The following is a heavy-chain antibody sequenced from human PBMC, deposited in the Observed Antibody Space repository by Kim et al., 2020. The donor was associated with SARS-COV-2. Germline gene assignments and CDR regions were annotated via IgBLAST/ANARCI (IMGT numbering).Heavy chain of an antibody. CDR1: GGSFSGYY. Sequence: SETLSLTCAVYGGSFSGYYWSWIRQPPGKGLEWIGAINHSGSTNYNPSLKSRVTISVDTSKNQFSLKLSSVTAADPAVYYCPRGGIQLRQLGYRGPGTL. CDR2: INHSGST. J-gene: IGHJ4*01. CDR3: PRGGIQLRQLGY. V-gene: IGHV4-34*01. D-gene: IGHD5-18*01.